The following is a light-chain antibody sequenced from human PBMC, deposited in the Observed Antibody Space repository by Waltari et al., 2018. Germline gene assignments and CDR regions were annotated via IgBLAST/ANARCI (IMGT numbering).Light chain of an antibody. V-gene: IGLV3-27*01. CDR3: YSSTDNSGI. CDR1: VLTKKY. J-gene: IGLJ2*01. Sequence: SYELTQPSSVSVSPGQTAKITCSGDVLTKKYARWFQQKPGQAPVLMIYKDSEWPSRIPERFSGSSSGATVTLTITGAQVEDEADYYCYSSTDNSGIFGGGTTLTVL. CDR2: KDS.